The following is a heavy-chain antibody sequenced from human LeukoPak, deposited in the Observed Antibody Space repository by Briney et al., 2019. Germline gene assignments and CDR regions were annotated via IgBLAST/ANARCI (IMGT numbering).Heavy chain of an antibody. CDR2: ISYDGSNK. J-gene: IGHJ4*02. Sequence: GGSLRLSCAASGFTFSSYAMHWVRQAPGKGLEWVAVISYDGSNKYYADSVKGRFTISRDNSKNTLYLQMNSLRAEDTAVYYCAKAGVVPAASSFPYYFDYWGQGTLVTVSS. CDR3: AKAGVVPAASSFPYYFDY. D-gene: IGHD2-2*01. V-gene: IGHV3-30-3*01. CDR1: GFTFSSYA.